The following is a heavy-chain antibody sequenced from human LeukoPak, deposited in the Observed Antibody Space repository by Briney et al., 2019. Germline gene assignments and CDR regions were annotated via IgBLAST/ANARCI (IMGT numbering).Heavy chain of an antibody. D-gene: IGHD1-7*01. J-gene: IGHJ4*02. CDR1: GGSISSSSYY. CDR3: ARGRNNWNYFVDFDY. CDR2: IYYSGST. V-gene: IGHV4-39*07. Sequence: SETLSLTCTVSGGSISSSSYYWGWIRQPPGKGLEWIGSIYYSGSTYYNPSLKSRVTISVDTSKNQFSLKLSSVTAADTAVYYCARGRNNWNYFVDFDYWGQGTLVTVSS.